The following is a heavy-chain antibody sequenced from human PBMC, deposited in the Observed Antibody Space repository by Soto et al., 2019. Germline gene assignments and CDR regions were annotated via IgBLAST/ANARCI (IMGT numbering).Heavy chain of an antibody. CDR3: ARDRKKTYFYNYGLDV. CDR1: GGSVSVYS. J-gene: IGHJ6*02. CDR2: VSHSGSP. Sequence: SETLSLTCAAYGGSVSVYSWGWVRQPPGKGLEWLGEVSHSGSPKYNPSLKSRVIMSIDTSRNQFSLNLSSVTAADTAVYYCARDRKKTYFYNYGLDVWGQGTAVTVSS. V-gene: IGHV4-34*01.